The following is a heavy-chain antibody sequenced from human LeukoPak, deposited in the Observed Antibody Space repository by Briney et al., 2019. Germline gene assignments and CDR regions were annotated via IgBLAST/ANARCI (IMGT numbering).Heavy chain of an antibody. CDR2: IRYDGNNR. Sequence: GGSLRLSCAASGFTFSSYGMHWVRQAPGKGLEWVAFIRYDGNNRNYADSVKGRFTISRDNSNNTLYLQMNSLKVEDTALYYCAKGADYADYSFFGYFDYWGQGSLVTVSS. J-gene: IGHJ4*02. CDR1: GFTFSSYG. V-gene: IGHV3-30*02. D-gene: IGHD4-17*01. CDR3: AKGADYADYSFFGYFDY.